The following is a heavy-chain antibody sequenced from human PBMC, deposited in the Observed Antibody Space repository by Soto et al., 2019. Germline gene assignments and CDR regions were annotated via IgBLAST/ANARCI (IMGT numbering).Heavy chain of an antibody. J-gene: IGHJ4*02. CDR2: IYYSGST. V-gene: IGHV4-31*03. Sequence: QVQLQESGPGLVKPSQTLSLTCTVSGGSISSGGYYWSWIRQHPGKGLEWIGYIYYSGSTYYNPSLKSRVTISVDTSKNQFSLQLRSVTVADTALYYCARGNYGDYPRFDYWGQETLVTVSS. D-gene: IGHD4-17*01. CDR3: ARGNYGDYPRFDY. CDR1: GGSISSGGYY.